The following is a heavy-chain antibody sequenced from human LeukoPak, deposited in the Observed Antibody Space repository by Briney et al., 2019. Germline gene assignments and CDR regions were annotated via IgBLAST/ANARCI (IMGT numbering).Heavy chain of an antibody. CDR3: AREFCSGGGCYPEVWFDP. D-gene: IGHD2-15*01. Sequence: ASVKVSCKASGYTFTSYAMNWVRQAPGQELEWMGWINTNTGNPTYAQGFTGRFVFSLDTSVSTAYLQISSLKAEDTAVYYCAREFCSGGGCYPEVWFDPWGQGTLVTVSS. V-gene: IGHV7-4-1*02. CDR2: INTNTGNP. CDR1: GYTFTSYA. J-gene: IGHJ5*02.